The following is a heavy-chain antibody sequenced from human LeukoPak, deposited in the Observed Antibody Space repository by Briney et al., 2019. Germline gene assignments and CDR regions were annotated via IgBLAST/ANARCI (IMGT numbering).Heavy chain of an antibody. CDR1: GGSFSGYY. J-gene: IGHJ3*02. CDR3: AKVGCGGDCDLPTAAAFDI. V-gene: IGHV4-34*01. CDR2: INHSGST. D-gene: IGHD2-21*02. Sequence: TSETLSLTCAVYGGSFSGYYWSWIRQPPGKGLEWIGEINHSGSTNYNPSLKSRVTISVDTSKNQFSLKLSSVTAADTAVYYCAKVGCGGDCDLPTAAAFDIWGQGTMVTVSS.